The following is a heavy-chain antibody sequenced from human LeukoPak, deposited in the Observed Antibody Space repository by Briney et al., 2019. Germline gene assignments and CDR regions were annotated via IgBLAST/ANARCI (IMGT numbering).Heavy chain of an antibody. V-gene: IGHV4-61*02. CDR2: IYTSGST. CDR1: GGSISSGSYY. Sequence: SETLSFTCTVSGGSISSGSYYWSWIRQPAGKGLEWIGRIYTSGSTNYNPSLKSRVTISVDTSKNQFSLKLSSVTAADTAVYYCARDTTTVTFDYWGQGTLVTVSS. CDR3: ARDTTTVTFDY. J-gene: IGHJ4*02. D-gene: IGHD4-11*01.